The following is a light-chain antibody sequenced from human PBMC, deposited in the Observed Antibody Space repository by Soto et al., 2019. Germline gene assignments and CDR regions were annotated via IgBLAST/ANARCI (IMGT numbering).Light chain of an antibody. V-gene: IGKV1-5*03. CDR1: QSIRNW. CDR2: EAS. CDR3: QQYHNFPT. Sequence: DIQMTQSPSTLSASVGDRVTITCRASQSIRNWLAWYQQKPGKAPKVLIYEASRLQSGVPSRFSGSGSWTEFTLTINSLQPDDSATYYCQQYHNFPTFGPGTRVEIK. J-gene: IGKJ3*01.